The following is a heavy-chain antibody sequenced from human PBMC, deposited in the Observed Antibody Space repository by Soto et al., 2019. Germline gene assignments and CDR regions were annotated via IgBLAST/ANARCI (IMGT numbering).Heavy chain of an antibody. D-gene: IGHD2-15*01. CDR1: GYSFTSYW. Sequence: PGQSLKISCEASGYSFTSYWIGWVRQMPGKGLEWMGIIHPGDSDTKYSASFQGQVTISVDKSITTASLQWRSRKASDTAMYYCARTPGPEVAASLEYYYFSGMGVWGQGTTGTVSS. J-gene: IGHJ6*02. CDR3: ARTPGPEVAASLEYYYFSGMGV. CDR2: IHPGDSDT. V-gene: IGHV5-51*01.